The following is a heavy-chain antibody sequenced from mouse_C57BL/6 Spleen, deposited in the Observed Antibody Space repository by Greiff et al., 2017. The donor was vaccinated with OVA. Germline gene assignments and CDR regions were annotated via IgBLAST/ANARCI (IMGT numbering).Heavy chain of an antibody. CDR3: ARGTAQANYAMGY. D-gene: IGHD3-2*02. V-gene: IGHV1-55*01. Sequence: QVQLQQPGAELVKPGASVKMSCKASGYTFTSYWITWVKQRPGQGLEWIGDIYPGSGSTNYNEKFKSKATLTVDTSSSTAYMQLSSLTSEDSAVYYCARGTAQANYAMGYWGQRTSVTVSS. CDR2: IYPGSGST. CDR1: GYTFTSYW. J-gene: IGHJ4*01.